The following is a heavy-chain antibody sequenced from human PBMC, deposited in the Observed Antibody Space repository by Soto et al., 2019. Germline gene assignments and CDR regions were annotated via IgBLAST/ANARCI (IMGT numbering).Heavy chain of an antibody. CDR1: GGSISSGGYY. CDR3: ARQGFGELHGLVDV. V-gene: IGHV4-31*03. D-gene: IGHD3-10*01. CDR2: ISYSGST. J-gene: IGHJ6*02. Sequence: SLTCTVSGGSISSGGYYWSWIRQHPGTGLEWIGHISYSGSTNYNPSLKSRVLISVDTSKNQFSLKLSSVTAADTAVYYCARQGFGELHGLVDVWGQGTTVTVSS.